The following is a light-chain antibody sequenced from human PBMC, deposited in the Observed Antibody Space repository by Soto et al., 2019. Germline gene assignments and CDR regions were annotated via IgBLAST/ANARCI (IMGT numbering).Light chain of an antibody. CDR1: QNVNHD. V-gene: IGKV3-15*01. CDR2: AAS. J-gene: IGKJ1*01. CDR3: HQYYYWRT. Sequence: EVILTQSPATLSVSPGEGVTLSCRASQNVNHDLAWYQQKAGQAPRILIYAASVRAPGIPVRFSGSGSATEFTLTISSLESEDFAFYYCHQYYYWRTFGQGTKV.